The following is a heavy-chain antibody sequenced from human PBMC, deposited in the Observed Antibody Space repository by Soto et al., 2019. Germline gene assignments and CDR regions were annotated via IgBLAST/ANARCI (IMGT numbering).Heavy chain of an antibody. D-gene: IGHD1-26*01. CDR2: INAGNGNT. CDR3: AGGGSYYYYYGMDV. CDR1: GYTFTSYA. Sequence: ASVKVSCKASGYTFTSYAMHWVRQAPGQRLEWMGWINAGNGNTKYSQKFQGRVTITRDTSASTAYMELSSLRSKDTAVYYCAGGGSYYYYYGMDVWGQGTTVTVSS. J-gene: IGHJ6*02. V-gene: IGHV1-3*01.